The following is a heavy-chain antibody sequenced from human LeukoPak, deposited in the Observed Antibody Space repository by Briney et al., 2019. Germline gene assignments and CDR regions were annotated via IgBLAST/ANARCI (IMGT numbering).Heavy chain of an antibody. CDR3: ARGGQGDGYSADEAFDL. Sequence: SQTLSLTCAISGDSVSSNSAAWNWIRQSPSRGLEWLGRTYYRSKWYNDYAVSVKSRITINPDTSKNRFSLQLNSVTPEDTAVYYCARGGQGDGYSADEAFDLWGQGTMVTVS. V-gene: IGHV6-1*01. CDR1: GDSVSSNSAA. J-gene: IGHJ3*01. D-gene: IGHD5-18*01. CDR2: TYYRSKWYN.